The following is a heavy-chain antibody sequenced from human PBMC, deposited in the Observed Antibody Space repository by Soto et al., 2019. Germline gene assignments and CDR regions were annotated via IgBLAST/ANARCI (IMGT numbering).Heavy chain of an antibody. CDR2: ISAYNGNT. CDR3: ARRIPGIAAESYYYGMDV. Sequence: ASVKVSCKASGYTFTSYGISWVRQAPGQGLEWMGWISAYNGNTNYAQKPQGRVTMTTDTSTSTAYMELRSLRSDDTAVYYCARRIPGIAAESYYYGMDVWGQGTTVTVSS. J-gene: IGHJ6*02. CDR1: GYTFTSYG. D-gene: IGHD6-13*01. V-gene: IGHV1-18*01.